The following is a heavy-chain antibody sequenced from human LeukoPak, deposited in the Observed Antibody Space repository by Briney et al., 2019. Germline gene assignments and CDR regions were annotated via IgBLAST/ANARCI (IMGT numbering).Heavy chain of an antibody. J-gene: IGHJ4*02. D-gene: IGHD3-22*01. CDR2: IRYDGSDK. V-gene: IGHV3-30*02. CDR3: ARRASGFRQGYFDY. Sequence: GGSLRLSCAASGLSFSSYGMHWVRQAPGKGLEWVAFIRYDGSDKNYADSVKGRFTISRDNSKSTMYLQMGSVRAEDMAVYYCARRASGFRQGYFDYWGQGTLVTVSS. CDR1: GLSFSSYG.